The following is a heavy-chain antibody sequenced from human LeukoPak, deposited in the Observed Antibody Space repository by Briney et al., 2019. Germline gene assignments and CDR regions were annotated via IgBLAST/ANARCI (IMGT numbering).Heavy chain of an antibody. CDR1: GFTFTGYS. CDR3: ARKAQYNGHYPLDY. D-gene: IGHD1-7*01. CDR2: TSDRGDYT. J-gene: IGHJ4*02. Sequence: GGSLRLSCAASGFTFTGYSMSWVRQAPGKGLEWVSGTSDRGDYTYYADSVKGRFTISRDSSKNTLFLQMNSLRAEDTALYFCARKAQYNGHYPLDYWGQGTLVTVSS. V-gene: IGHV3-23*01.